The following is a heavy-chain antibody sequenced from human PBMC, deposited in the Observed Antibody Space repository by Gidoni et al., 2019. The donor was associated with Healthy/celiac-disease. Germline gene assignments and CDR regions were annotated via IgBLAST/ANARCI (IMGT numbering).Heavy chain of an antibody. CDR3: ARVPVSIGYCSGGSCYSVDY. CDR2: IYYSGST. V-gene: IGHV4-30-4*01. D-gene: IGHD2-15*01. J-gene: IGHJ4*02. Sequence: QVQLQESGPGLVKPSQTLSLTCTVSGSSITSGDYYWRWIRQPPGKGLEWIGYIYYSGSTYYNPSLKSRVTISVDTSKNQFSLKLSSVTAADTAVYYCARVPVSIGYCSGGSCYSVDYWGQGTLVTVSS. CDR1: GSSITSGDYY.